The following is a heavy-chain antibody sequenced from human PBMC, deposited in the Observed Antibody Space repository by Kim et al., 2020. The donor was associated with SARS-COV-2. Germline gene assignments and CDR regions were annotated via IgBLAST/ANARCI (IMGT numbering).Heavy chain of an antibody. J-gene: IGHJ6*02. D-gene: IGHD3-10*01. V-gene: IGHV3-48*03. CDR1: GFTFSSYE. Sequence: GGSLRLSCAASGFTFSSYEMNWVRQAPGKGLEWVSYISSSGSTIYYADSVKGRFTISRDNAKNSLYLQMNSLRAEDTAVYYCARDKVVRGVLHPTSYYYGMDVWGQGTTVTVSS. CDR3: ARDKVVRGVLHPTSYYYGMDV. CDR2: ISSSGSTI.